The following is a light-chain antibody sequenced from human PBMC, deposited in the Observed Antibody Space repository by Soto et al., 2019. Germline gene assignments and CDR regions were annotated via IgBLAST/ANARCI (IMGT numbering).Light chain of an antibody. Sequence: SYELTHPPSVSVAPGQTARITCGGKNIGSKSVHWYQQKPGQAPVLVVYDDSDRPSGIPERFSGSNSGNTATLTISRVEAGDEADYYCQVWDNSSDQGVFGGGTKVTVL. CDR3: QVWDNSSDQGV. V-gene: IGLV3-21*02. CDR2: DDS. CDR1: NIGSKS. J-gene: IGLJ3*02.